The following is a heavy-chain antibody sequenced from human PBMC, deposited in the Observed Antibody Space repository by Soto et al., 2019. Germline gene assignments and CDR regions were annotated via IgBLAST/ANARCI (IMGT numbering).Heavy chain of an antibody. CDR1: GGSISSGDYY. D-gene: IGHD5-12*01. CDR3: ARGRDGYNWFWFDP. Sequence: SETLSLTCTVSGGSISSGDYYWSWIRQPPGKGLEWIGYIYYSGSTYYNPSLKSRVTISVDTSKNQFSLKLSSVTAADTAVYYCARGRDGYNWFWFDPWGQGTLVTVSS. V-gene: IGHV4-30-4*01. CDR2: IYYSGST. J-gene: IGHJ5*02.